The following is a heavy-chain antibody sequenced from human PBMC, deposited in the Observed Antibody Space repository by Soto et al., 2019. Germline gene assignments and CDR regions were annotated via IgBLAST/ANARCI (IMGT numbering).Heavy chain of an antibody. D-gene: IGHD1-1*01. CDR3: ASSPTKDADAL. V-gene: IGHV4-30-4*08. CDR2: IYYSGST. J-gene: IGHJ3*01. CDR1: GASISSGGYY. Sequence: QGQLQESGPGVVRPSQTLSLTCTVSGASISSGGYYWTWIRQHPGKGLEWIGYIYYSGSTFYNPSLNRRVTTSIDMALSQFPLNLSSVTAAYTAVYYCASSPTKDADALWGQGPRVLVPS.